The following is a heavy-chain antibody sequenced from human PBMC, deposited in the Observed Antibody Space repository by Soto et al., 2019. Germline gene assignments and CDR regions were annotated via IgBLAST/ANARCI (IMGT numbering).Heavy chain of an antibody. Sequence: GASVKVSCKASGYTFTSYAMHWVRQAPGQRLEWMGWINAGNGNTKYSQKFQGRVTITRDTSASTAYMELSSLRSEDTAVYYCARTKYSSGWYTNYHYYGMDVWGKGTTVTVSS. CDR3: ARTKYSSGWYTNYHYYGMDV. V-gene: IGHV1-3*01. D-gene: IGHD6-19*01. CDR1: GYTFTSYA. J-gene: IGHJ6*04. CDR2: INAGNGNT.